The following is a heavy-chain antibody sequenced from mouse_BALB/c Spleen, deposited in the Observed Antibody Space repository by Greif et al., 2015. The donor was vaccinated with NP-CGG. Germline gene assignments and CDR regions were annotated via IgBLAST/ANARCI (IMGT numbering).Heavy chain of an antibody. Sequence: QVQLQQSGAELAKPGASVKMSCKASGYTFTSYWMHWVKQRPGQGLEWIGYINPSTGYTEYNQKFKDKATLTADKSSSTAYMQLSSLTSEDSAVYYCATGTYFGVWGAGTTVTVSS. D-gene: IGHD4-1*01. CDR3: ATGTYFGV. V-gene: IGHV1-7*01. J-gene: IGHJ1*01. CDR1: GYTFTSYW. CDR2: INPSTGYT.